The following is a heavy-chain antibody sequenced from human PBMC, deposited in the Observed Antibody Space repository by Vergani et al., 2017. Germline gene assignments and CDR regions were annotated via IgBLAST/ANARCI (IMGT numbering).Heavy chain of an antibody. D-gene: IGHD2-2*01. CDR1: GFTFSSYA. CDR2: ISGSGGST. CDR3: AKDPARFVPAAGYYFDF. V-gene: IGHV3-23*01. J-gene: IGHJ4*02. Sequence: EVQLLESGGGLVQPGGSLRLSCAASGFTFSSYAMSWVRQAPGKGLEWVSAISGSGGSTYYADSVKGRFTISRDNSKNTLYLQMNSLRAADTAVYYCAKDPARFVPAAGYYFDFWGQGTLVTVSS.